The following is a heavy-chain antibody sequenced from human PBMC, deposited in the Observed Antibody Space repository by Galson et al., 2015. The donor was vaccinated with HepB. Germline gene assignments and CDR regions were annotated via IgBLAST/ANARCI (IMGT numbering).Heavy chain of an antibody. J-gene: IGHJ4*02. CDR1: GFTFSDYY. V-gene: IGHV3-11*06. D-gene: IGHD5-18*01. CDR3: ARVQVDTAMVFHIPPKRELYYFDY. CDR2: ISSSSSYT. Sequence: SLRLSCAASGFTFSDYYMSWIRQAPGKGLEWVSYISSSSSYTNYADSVKGRFTISRDNAKNSLYLQMNSLRAEDTAVYYCARVQVDTAMVFHIPPKRELYYFDYWGQGTLVTVSS.